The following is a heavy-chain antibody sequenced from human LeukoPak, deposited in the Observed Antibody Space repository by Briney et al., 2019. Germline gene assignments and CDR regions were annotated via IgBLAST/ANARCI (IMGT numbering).Heavy chain of an antibody. D-gene: IGHD3-22*01. Sequence: SGPTLVRPTPTLTLTCTFSGFSLSTRGVSVGWIRQPPGKALEWLALIYWDADKRYSPSLKSRLTITKDTSKNQVVLTMTNVDPVDTATYFCARAYYDSSGYYSDHFDYWGQGTLVTVSS. CDR3: ARAYYDSSGYYSDHFDY. J-gene: IGHJ4*02. V-gene: IGHV2-5*02. CDR1: GFSLSTRGVS. CDR2: IYWDADK.